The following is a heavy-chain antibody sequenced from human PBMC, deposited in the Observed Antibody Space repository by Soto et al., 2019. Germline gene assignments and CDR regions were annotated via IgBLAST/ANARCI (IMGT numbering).Heavy chain of an antibody. D-gene: IGHD3-16*01. CDR1: GGSVSSGSYY. J-gene: IGHJ5*02. CDR2: IYYSGST. Sequence: QVQLQESGPGLVKPSETLSLTCTVSGGSVSSGSYYWSWIRQPPGKGLEWIGYIYYSGSTNYNPSLKRRVTISVDTSKNQFSLRRSSVNAADTAVYYCARDSFTYWFDPWGQGTLVTVSS. CDR3: ARDSFTYWFDP. V-gene: IGHV4-61*01.